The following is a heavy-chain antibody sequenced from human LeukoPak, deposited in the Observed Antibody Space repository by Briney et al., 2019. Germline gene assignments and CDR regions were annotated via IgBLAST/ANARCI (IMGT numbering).Heavy chain of an antibody. Sequence: SETLSLTCTVSGASISSSSYYWGGIRQPPGKGLEWIGSMYYSGTTYYNPSLKSRVTISVDTSKNQFSLKLSSVTAADTAVYYCARHRYRSGSDWIDPWGQGTLVTVSS. CDR1: GASISSSSYY. CDR2: MYYSGTT. V-gene: IGHV4-39*01. CDR3: ARHRYRSGSDWIDP. J-gene: IGHJ5*02. D-gene: IGHD1-26*01.